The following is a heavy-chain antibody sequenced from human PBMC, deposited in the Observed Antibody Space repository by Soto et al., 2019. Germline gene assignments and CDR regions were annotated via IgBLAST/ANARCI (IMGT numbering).Heavy chain of an antibody. CDR2: MYYTGST. V-gene: IGHV4-30-4*01. CDR3: ARGGGLFDSSGYYSYYFDY. D-gene: IGHD3-22*01. CDR1: GGSISSGDYY. Sequence: QVQLQESGPGLVKPSQTLSLTCTVSGGSISSGDYYWSWIRQPPGKGLEGIGYMYYTGSTYYNSSLKSRVTISVDTSKNQFSLRLGSVTAADTAVYYCARGGGLFDSSGYYSYYFDYWGQGTLVTVSS. J-gene: IGHJ4*02.